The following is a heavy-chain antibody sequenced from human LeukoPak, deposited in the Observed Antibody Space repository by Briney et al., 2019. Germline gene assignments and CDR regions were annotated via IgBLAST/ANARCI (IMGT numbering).Heavy chain of an antibody. D-gene: IGHD3-22*01. Sequence: GGSLRLSCAASGFTFSSYEMNWVRQAPGKGLEGVSYISSSGSTIYYADSVKGRFTISRDNAKNSLYLQMNSLRAEDTAVYYCARDRTYDSSGYYGGGFDYWGQGTLVTVSS. CDR2: ISSSGSTI. CDR1: GFTFSSYE. V-gene: IGHV3-48*03. J-gene: IGHJ4*02. CDR3: ARDRTYDSSGYYGGGFDY.